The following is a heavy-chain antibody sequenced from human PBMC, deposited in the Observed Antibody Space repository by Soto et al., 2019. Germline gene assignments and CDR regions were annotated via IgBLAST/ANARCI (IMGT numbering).Heavy chain of an antibody. Sequence: PGGSLRLSCAASGFTFSSYAMHWVRQAPGKGLEWVAVISYDGSNKYYADSVKGRFTISRDNSKNTLYLQMNSLRAEDTAVYYCARDSVTMIVGEYFQHWGQGTLVTVSS. CDR3: ARDSVTMIVGEYFQH. D-gene: IGHD3-22*01. J-gene: IGHJ1*01. CDR1: GFTFSSYA. CDR2: ISYDGSNK. V-gene: IGHV3-30-3*01.